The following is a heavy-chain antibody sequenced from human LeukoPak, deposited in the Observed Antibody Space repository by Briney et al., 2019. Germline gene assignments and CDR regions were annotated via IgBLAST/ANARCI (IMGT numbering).Heavy chain of an antibody. CDR1: GFTFSSYS. CDR3: ARDHRWGFDY. Sequence: GGCLRLSCAASGFTFSSYSMNWVRQAPGKGLEWVSYIRSRDRTIYYADSVKGRFTISTDNAENSLYLQMNSLRTEDTAVYYCARDHRWGFDYWGRGTLVTVSS. J-gene: IGHJ4*02. V-gene: IGHV3-48*01. D-gene: IGHD7-27*01. CDR2: IRSRDRTI.